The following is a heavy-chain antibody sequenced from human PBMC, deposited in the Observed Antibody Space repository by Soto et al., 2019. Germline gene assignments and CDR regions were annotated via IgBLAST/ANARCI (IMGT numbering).Heavy chain of an antibody. CDR2: IHYSGST. CDR1: AGSVSGYY. CDR3: AKVGRIAAAGTWFDP. V-gene: IGHV4-59*02. J-gene: IGHJ5*02. D-gene: IGHD6-13*01. Sequence: SETLSLACTVSAGSVSGYYWSWIRQPPGKELELIAYIHYSGSTYYNPSLKSRVTISIDTSKNQFSLKLSSVNAADTAVYYCAKVGRIAAAGTWFDPWGQGTLVTLSS.